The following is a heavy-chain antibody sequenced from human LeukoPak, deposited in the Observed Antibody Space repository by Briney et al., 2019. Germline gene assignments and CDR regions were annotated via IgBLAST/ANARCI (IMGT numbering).Heavy chain of an antibody. Sequence: ASVKVSCKTSGCSFTGYYIHWVRQAPGQGLEWMGRINPNSGGPNYGQKFQGTVTMTRDTSISTAYLELSNLRSDDTAAYYCVRGYSYGFYFDYWGQGSLVTVSS. V-gene: IGHV1-2*06. CDR2: INPNSGGP. CDR3: VRGYSYGFYFDY. D-gene: IGHD5-18*01. CDR1: GCSFTGYY. J-gene: IGHJ4*02.